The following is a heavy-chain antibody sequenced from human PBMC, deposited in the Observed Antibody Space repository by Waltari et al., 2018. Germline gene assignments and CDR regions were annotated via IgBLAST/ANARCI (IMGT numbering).Heavy chain of an antibody. Sequence: EVQLVESGGDLVQPGGSVRLSCGASGFHFDVYWMSWVRQAPGKGLECVANINEDETERYYADSVRGRFTISRDNDQKALYLRMNSLRAEDTAVYYCVRDHERGRYGMDVWGQGTTVTVSS. CDR3: VRDHERGRYGMDV. V-gene: IGHV3-7*01. D-gene: IGHD3-16*01. J-gene: IGHJ6*02. CDR2: INEDETER. CDR1: GFHFDVYW.